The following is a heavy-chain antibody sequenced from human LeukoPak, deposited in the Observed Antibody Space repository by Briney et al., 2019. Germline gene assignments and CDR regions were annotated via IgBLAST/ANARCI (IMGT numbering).Heavy chain of an antibody. CDR3: ARKVVVPAAISEFWFDP. CDR2: IYYSGST. V-gene: IGHV4-31*03. CDR1: GGSISSGGYY. D-gene: IGHD2-2*01. J-gene: IGHJ5*02. Sequence: PSETLSLTCTVSGGSISSGGYYWSWIRQHPGKGLEWIGYIYYSGSTYYNPSLKSRVTISVDTSKNQFSLKLSSVTAADTAVYYCARKVVVPAAISEFWFDPWGQGTLVTVSS.